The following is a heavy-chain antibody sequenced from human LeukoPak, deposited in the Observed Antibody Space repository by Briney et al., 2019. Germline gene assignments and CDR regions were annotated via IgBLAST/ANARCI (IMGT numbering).Heavy chain of an antibody. CDR1: GNSIRSSSYY. CDR3: ASRYYYDTRGYFLH. V-gene: IGHV4-39*01. D-gene: IGHD3-22*01. J-gene: IGHJ1*01. Sequence: PSETLSLTCTVSGNSIRSSSYYWGWIRQSPEKGLAWIGSIYYSGSTYYSASFKSRVTISVDTSQNQFSLKLRSVTAADRAVYYCASRYYYDTRGYFLHWGQGTLVTVSS. CDR2: IYYSGST.